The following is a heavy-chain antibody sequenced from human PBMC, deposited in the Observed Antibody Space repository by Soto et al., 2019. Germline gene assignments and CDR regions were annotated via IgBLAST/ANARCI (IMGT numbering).Heavy chain of an antibody. D-gene: IGHD1-26*01. CDR3: AKDRFGIVGPVDY. V-gene: IGHV3-23*01. J-gene: IGHJ4*02. Sequence: EVQLLDSGGNLVQPGGSLRLSCAASGLIFSDCAMSWVRQAPGKGLECVACISGSGGDTFYADSVKGRFTISRDNSKNTLSLHMNSLRVDDTAVYFCAKDRFGIVGPVDYWGQGTLVTVSS. CDR2: ISGSGGDT. CDR1: GLIFSDCA.